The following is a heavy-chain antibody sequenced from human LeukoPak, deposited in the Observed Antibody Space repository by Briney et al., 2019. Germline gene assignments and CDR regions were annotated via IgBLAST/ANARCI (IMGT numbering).Heavy chain of an antibody. J-gene: IGHJ4*02. CDR1: GFTFSTYA. Sequence: GGSLRLSCAASGFTFSTYAMSWVRQAPGKGLEWVSSISANGGDTYYADSEKGRFTISRDNSKNTLYLQMNSLRAEDTAAYYCAKVWYPRALGDYWGQGTLVTVSS. D-gene: IGHD2-15*01. CDR2: ISANGGDT. V-gene: IGHV3-23*01. CDR3: AKVWYPRALGDY.